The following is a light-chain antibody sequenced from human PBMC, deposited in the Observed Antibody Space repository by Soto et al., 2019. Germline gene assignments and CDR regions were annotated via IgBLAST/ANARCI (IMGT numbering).Light chain of an antibody. CDR1: QVISSW. Sequence: DIQLKHSPSSLSASIRESITITCRASQVISSWLAWYQQKPGKAPKLLIYAASSLESGVPSRFSGSGSGTEFILTITSLQPEDFATYYCQHYNNYPVTFGQGTKVDIK. CDR2: AAS. V-gene: IGKV1-5*01. CDR3: QHYNNYPVT. J-gene: IGKJ1*01.